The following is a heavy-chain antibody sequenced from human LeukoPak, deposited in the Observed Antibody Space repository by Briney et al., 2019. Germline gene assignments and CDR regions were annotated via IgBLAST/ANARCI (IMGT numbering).Heavy chain of an antibody. D-gene: IGHD4-23*01. V-gene: IGHV3-30*03. Sequence: GGSLRLSCAASGFSFSSYAMHWVRQAPGKGLEWVAFISYDGSNKYYADSVKGRFTISRDNSKNTLYLQMNSLRAEDTAVYYCARGSTVVWKPPFDPWGQGTLVSVSS. CDR3: ARGSTVVWKPPFDP. J-gene: IGHJ5*02. CDR1: GFSFSSYA. CDR2: ISYDGSNK.